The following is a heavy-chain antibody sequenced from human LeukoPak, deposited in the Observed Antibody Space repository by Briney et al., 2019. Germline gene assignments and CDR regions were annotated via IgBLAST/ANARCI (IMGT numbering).Heavy chain of an antibody. V-gene: IGHV3-33*01. CDR1: GFTFSSYG. D-gene: IGHD6-13*01. Sequence: PGGSLRFSCAASGFTFSSYGMHWVRQAPGKGLEWVAVIWYDGSNKYYADSVKGRFTISRDNSKNTLYLQMNSLRAEDTAVYYCARDPIAAAGTVYYFDYWGQGTLVTVSS. CDR3: ARDPIAAAGTVYYFDY. CDR2: IWYDGSNK. J-gene: IGHJ4*02.